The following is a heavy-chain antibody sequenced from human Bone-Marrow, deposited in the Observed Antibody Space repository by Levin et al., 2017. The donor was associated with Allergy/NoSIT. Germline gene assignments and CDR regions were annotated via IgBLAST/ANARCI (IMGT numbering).Heavy chain of an antibody. CDR3: AKLGCSFPSCPLGDYFDY. CDR1: GFTFSTYA. Sequence: SGGSLRLSCEDSGFTFSTYAMSWVRQAPGKGLEWVSGISVSGGSTYYADSVRGRFTISRDNSKNTLYLQMNSLRGEDTAVYYCAKLGCSFPSCPLGDYFDYWGQGTLVSVSA. CDR2: ISVSGGST. J-gene: IGHJ4*02. V-gene: IGHV3-23*01. D-gene: IGHD2-2*01.